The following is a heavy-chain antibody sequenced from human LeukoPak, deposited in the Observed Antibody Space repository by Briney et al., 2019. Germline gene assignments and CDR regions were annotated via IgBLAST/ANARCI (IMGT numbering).Heavy chain of an antibody. Sequence: GGSLRLSCVGSGFTFHHYVMHWVRQAPGKGLEWVAVISYDETHKFYADSVKGRFTISGDNSNATLFLQMNSLRSEDAAVYYCVRARVRARSGAFDVWGQGTLVTVSS. J-gene: IGHJ3*01. V-gene: IGHV3-30*04. CDR1: GFTFHHYV. D-gene: IGHD3-10*01. CDR2: ISYDETHK. CDR3: VRARVRARSGAFDV.